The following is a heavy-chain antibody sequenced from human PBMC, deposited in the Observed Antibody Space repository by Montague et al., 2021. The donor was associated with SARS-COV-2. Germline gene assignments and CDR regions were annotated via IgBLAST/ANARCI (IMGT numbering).Heavy chain of an antibody. D-gene: IGHD3-10*01. Sequence: SETLSLTCTVSGGSISSSSNYWGWIRQPPGKGLEWIGSIYYSGSTYYNSSLKSRVTISVDTSKNQFSLKLNSVTAADRAVYYCARLVWFGELSSENWFDPWGQGTLVTVSS. CDR2: IYYSGST. CDR1: GGSISSSSNY. V-gene: IGHV4-39*01. J-gene: IGHJ5*02. CDR3: ARLVWFGELSSENWFDP.